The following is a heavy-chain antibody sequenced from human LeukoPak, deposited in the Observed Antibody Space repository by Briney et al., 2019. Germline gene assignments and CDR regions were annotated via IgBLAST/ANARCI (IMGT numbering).Heavy chain of an antibody. CDR2: INHSGST. CDR3: ARAGNMGTGWYRDY. J-gene: IGHJ4*02. CDR1: GGSFSGYY. Sequence: SETLSLTCAVYGGSFSGYYWSWIRQPPGKGLEWIGEINHSGSTNYNPSLKSRVTISVDTSKNQFSLKLSSVTAADTAVYYCARAGNMGTGWYRDYWGQGTLVTVSS. V-gene: IGHV4-34*01. D-gene: IGHD6-19*01.